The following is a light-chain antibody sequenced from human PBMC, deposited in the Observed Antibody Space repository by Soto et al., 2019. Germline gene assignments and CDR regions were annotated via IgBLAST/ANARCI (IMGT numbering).Light chain of an antibody. CDR3: LHDALFPYS. CDR2: GIS. Sequence: IPMTQSPSSLSASVGDTVTFTCRASQAIRNDLGWFQQRPGKPPKLLIYGISILQTGVPSRFSGSGSGTDFTLTISGLQPEDFATYYCLHDALFPYSFGQGTRLEI. CDR1: QAIRND. V-gene: IGKV1-6*01. J-gene: IGKJ2*03.